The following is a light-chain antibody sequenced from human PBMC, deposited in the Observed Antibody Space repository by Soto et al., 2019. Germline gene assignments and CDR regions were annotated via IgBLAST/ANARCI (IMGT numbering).Light chain of an antibody. CDR2: TIS. J-gene: IGKJ4*01. V-gene: IGKV1-39*01. Sequence: DLQMTQSPSSLSAFVGDRVTITCRASQSISNSLNWYQQKPGKAPRLLISTISSLQSGVPSRFTGSGSGTDFTLTISSLQPEEFATYDCQQTHSTPLTFGGGTKVEV. CDR1: QSISNS. CDR3: QQTHSTPLT.